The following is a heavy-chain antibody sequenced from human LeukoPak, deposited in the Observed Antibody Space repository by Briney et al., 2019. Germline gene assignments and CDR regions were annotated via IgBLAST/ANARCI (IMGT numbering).Heavy chain of an antibody. Sequence: GGSLRLSCAASGFTFSDYYMSWIRQVPGKGLEWVSYISDSGSAPYYADSVKGRFTISRDNAKNSVYLRMNSLRAEDTAVYYCARDLYSGSSPFDYWGQGTPVTVSS. D-gene: IGHD1-26*01. CDR1: GFTFSDYY. CDR2: ISDSGSAP. CDR3: ARDLYSGSSPFDY. V-gene: IGHV3-11*04. J-gene: IGHJ4*02.